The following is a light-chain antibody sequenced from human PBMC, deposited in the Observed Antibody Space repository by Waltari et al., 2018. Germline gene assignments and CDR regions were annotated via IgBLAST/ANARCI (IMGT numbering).Light chain of an antibody. Sequence: SQLTQSPSPVPASVGDRVLTTWRPRQSLGTCLAWYQQKPGKAPKLLIYAASSLQSGVPSRFSGSGSGADVTLTISSLQSEDFATYDCQHDNTFLLTFGAGTKVDIK. CDR3: QHDNTFLLT. J-gene: IGKJ4*01. V-gene: IGKV1D-12*01. CDR1: QSLGTC. CDR2: AAS.